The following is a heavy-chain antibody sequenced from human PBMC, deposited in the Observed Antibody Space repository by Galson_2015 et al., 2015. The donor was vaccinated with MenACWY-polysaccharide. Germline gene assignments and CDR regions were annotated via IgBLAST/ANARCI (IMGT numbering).Heavy chain of an antibody. Sequence: SLRLSCAASGLTFTAYWMHWVRQVPGKGLVWISHINNDGRSTTYADSVKGRFTISRDNAKNTLYLQMNRLSADDTAVYYCVGDGGGRWGDVWGQGTTVTVSS. J-gene: IGHJ6*02. CDR2: INNDGRST. CDR1: GLTFTAYW. CDR3: VGDGGGRWGDV. D-gene: IGHD1-26*01. V-gene: IGHV3-74*01.